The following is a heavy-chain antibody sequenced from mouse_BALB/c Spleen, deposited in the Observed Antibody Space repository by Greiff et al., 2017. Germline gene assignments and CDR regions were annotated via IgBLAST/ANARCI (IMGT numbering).Heavy chain of an antibody. Sequence: DVQLVESGGGLVKPGGSLKLSCAASGFTFSSYAMSWVRQSPEKRLEWVAEISSGGSYTYYPDTVTGRFTISRDNAKNTLYLEMSSLRSEDTAMYYCAREEDYGYAWFAYWGQGTLVTVSA. CDR1: GFTFSSYA. V-gene: IGHV5-9-4*01. D-gene: IGHD1-2*01. CDR3: AREEDYGYAWFAY. J-gene: IGHJ3*01. CDR2: ISSGGSYT.